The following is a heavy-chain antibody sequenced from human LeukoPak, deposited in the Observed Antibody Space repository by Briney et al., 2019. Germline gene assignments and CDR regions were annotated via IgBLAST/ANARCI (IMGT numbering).Heavy chain of an antibody. CDR1: GYTFTSYD. CDR2: MNPNSGNT. D-gene: IGHD5-18*01. Sequence: GASVKVSCKASGYTFTSYDINWVRQATGQGLEWMGWMNPNSGNTGYAQKFQGRVTITRNTSISTAYMELSSLRFEDTAVYYCARGPQLGNWFDSWGQGTLVTVSS. V-gene: IGHV1-8*03. CDR3: ARGPQLGNWFDS. J-gene: IGHJ5*01.